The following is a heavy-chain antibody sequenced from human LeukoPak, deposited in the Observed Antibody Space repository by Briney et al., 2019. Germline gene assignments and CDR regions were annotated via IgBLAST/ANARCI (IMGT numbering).Heavy chain of an antibody. V-gene: IGHV4-34*01. CDR1: GGSFSGYY. J-gene: IGHJ5*02. CDR2: INHSGST. CDR3: ARPGYYYDSSAYP. D-gene: IGHD3-22*01. Sequence: PSETLSLTCAVYGGSFSGYYWSWIRQPPGKGLEWIGEINHSGSTNYNPSLKSRVTISVDTSKNQFSLKLSSVTAADTAVYYCARPGYYYDSSAYPWGQRTLVTVSS.